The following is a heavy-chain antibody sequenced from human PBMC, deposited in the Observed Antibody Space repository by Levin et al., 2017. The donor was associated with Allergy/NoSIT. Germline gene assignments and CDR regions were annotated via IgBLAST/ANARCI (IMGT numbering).Heavy chain of an antibody. V-gene: IGHV3-48*01. CDR3: ATAAAVVAGHDF. CDR2: ISDSGSVT. Sequence: GGSLRLSCAASGFPFTAYAMNWVRQAPGKGLEWISYISDSGSVTTYTDSVEGRFTVSRDNARNSLFLHMDSLRVEDTAVSFCATAAAVVAGHDFWGQGTLVTVSS. D-gene: IGHD6-13*01. J-gene: IGHJ4*02. CDR1: GFPFTAYA.